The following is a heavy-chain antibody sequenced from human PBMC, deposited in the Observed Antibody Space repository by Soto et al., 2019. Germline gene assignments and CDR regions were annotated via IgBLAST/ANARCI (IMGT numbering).Heavy chain of an antibody. CDR3: ARGQVVNFDNWFDP. Sequence: QIQLLQSGAEVKKPGTSVKVSCQASGYTFTTYGIIWVRQAPGQGLEWMGWINPNSGHTSYAQNLQDRATMTTDTSTNTAYMELRSLRSDDTAVYFCARGQVVNFDNWFDPWGQGTLVTVSS. J-gene: IGHJ5*02. D-gene: IGHD3-22*01. CDR2: INPNSGHT. V-gene: IGHV1-18*01. CDR1: GYTFTTYG.